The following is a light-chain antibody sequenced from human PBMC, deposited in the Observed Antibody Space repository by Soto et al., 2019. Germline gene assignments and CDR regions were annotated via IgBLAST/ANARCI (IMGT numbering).Light chain of an antibody. CDR2: GAS. CDR1: QSVSSN. J-gene: IGKJ1*01. Sequence: EIVMTQTPATLSLSPGDSATLSCRASQSVSSNLAWYQQRPGQAPRLLIYGASSRATDIPARFSGSGSGTEFTLTVSSLQSEDLVVYYCQQYDHWLGTFGQGTKVEV. V-gene: IGKV3-15*01. CDR3: QQYDHWLGT.